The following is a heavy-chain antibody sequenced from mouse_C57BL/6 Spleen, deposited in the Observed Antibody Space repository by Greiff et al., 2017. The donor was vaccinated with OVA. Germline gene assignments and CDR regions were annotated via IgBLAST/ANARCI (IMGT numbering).Heavy chain of an antibody. Sequence: QVQLQQPGTELVKPGASVKLSCKASGYTFPSYWLHWVKQRPGQGLEWIGNINPSNGGTNYNEKFKSKATLTVDKTSSTAYMQLSSLTSEDSAVYYGGRGGQLRSWFAYWGQGTLVTVSA. CDR3: GRGGQLRSWFAY. CDR1: GYTFPSYW. J-gene: IGHJ3*01. CDR2: INPSNGGT. D-gene: IGHD3-2*02. V-gene: IGHV1-53*01.